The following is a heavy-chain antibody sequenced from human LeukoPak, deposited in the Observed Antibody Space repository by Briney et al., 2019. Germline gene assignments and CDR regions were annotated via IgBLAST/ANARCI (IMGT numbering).Heavy chain of an antibody. D-gene: IGHD5-12*01. CDR2: ISYDGSNK. Sequence: GGSLRLSCAASGFTFSNYGMHWVRQAPGKRLEWGAVISYDGSNKYYTDSVKGRFTISRDNSKNTLYLQMNSLRAEDTAVYYCAKDRTAGYDGLVDYWGQGTLVTVSS. J-gene: IGHJ4*02. V-gene: IGHV3-30*18. CDR3: AKDRTAGYDGLVDY. CDR1: GFTFSNYG.